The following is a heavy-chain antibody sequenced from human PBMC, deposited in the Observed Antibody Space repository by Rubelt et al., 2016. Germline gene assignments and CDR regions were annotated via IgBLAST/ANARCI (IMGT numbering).Heavy chain of an antibody. CDR1: GFSLSTGGEG. J-gene: IGHJ4*02. D-gene: IGHD3-22*01. CDR2: ISWDDEK. CDR3: GKSRSRYYDESSGYEYYFDY. V-gene: IGHV2-5*02. Sequence: QITLKESGPTLVKPTQTLTLTCTFSGFSLSTGGEGVGWIRQPPGKALEWLALISWDDEKRYSPSLKSRLTITKDTSKNHVVLTMTNMDPVDKATYYGGKSRSRYYDESSGYEYYFDYWGQGTLVTVSS.